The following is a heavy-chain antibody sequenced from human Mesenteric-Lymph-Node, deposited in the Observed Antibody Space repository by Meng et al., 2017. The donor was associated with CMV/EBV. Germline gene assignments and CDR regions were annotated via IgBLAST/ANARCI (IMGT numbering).Heavy chain of an antibody. CDR3: ARVMAADGMSVWSWYFDL. D-gene: IGHD6-13*01. CDR1: YD. J-gene: IGHJ2*01. Sequence: YDLHWVRQAPGQGLQWVALISHDGSNKFYADSVQGRFTISRGDSKNTLYLQMNSLRPDDTAVYYCARVMAADGMSVWSWYFDLWGRGTLVTVSS. V-gene: IGHV3-30-3*01. CDR2: ISHDGSNK.